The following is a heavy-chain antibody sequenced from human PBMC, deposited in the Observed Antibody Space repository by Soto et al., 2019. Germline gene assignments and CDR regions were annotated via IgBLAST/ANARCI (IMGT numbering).Heavy chain of an antibody. Sequence: SETLSLTWTVSAGSISSYYWSWIRQPPGKGLEWIGYIYYSGSTNYNPALKSRVTISVDTSKNQFSLKLSSVTAADTAVYYCAREGNDFWRWGGYYYYGMDVWGQGTTVTVSS. CDR1: AGSISSYY. CDR2: IYYSGST. D-gene: IGHD3-3*01. J-gene: IGHJ6*02. CDR3: AREGNDFWRWGGYYYYGMDV. V-gene: IGHV4-59*01.